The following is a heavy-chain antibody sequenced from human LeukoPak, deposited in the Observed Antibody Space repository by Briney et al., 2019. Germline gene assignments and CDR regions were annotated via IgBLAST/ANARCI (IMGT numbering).Heavy chain of an antibody. CDR3: ARGGARSFAP. D-gene: IGHD1-26*01. J-gene: IGHJ5*02. Sequence: ASVKVSCRTSGYTFTAYEIHWLRQATGQGLEWMGWMNPNSGNTGYEQKFQGRVTMTRDTSMTTAYMELSSLRSEDTATYYCARGGARSFAPWGQGTLVTVSS. CDR1: GYTFTAYE. V-gene: IGHV1-8*01. CDR2: MNPNSGNT.